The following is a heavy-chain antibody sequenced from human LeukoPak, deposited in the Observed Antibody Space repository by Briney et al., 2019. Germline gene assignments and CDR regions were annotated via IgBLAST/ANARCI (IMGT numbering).Heavy chain of an antibody. Sequence: HGESLKISRKASGYSFTSYWIGWVRQMPGKGLEWMGIIYPGDSDTRYSPSFQGQVTISADKSITTAYLQWSSLKASDTAMYYCVRRVDSLDYWGQGTLVTVSS. J-gene: IGHJ4*02. CDR2: IYPGDSDT. V-gene: IGHV5-51*01. D-gene: IGHD3-10*01. CDR1: GYSFTSYW. CDR3: VRRVDSLDY.